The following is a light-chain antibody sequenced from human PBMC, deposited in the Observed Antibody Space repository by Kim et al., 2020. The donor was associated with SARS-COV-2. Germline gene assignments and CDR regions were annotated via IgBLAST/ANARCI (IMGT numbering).Light chain of an antibody. J-gene: IGKJ1*01. CDR3: KEYYSNPWT. CDR2: WAS. V-gene: IGKV4-1*01. CDR1: QSVLYSSNNKNY. Sequence: DIVMTQSPDSLAVSLGERATINCKSSQSVLYSSNNKNYLAWYQQKPGQPPKLLIYWASTRESGVPDRFSGSGSGTDFTLTISSLQAEDGAVYCCKEYYSNPWTFGKGTKVDI.